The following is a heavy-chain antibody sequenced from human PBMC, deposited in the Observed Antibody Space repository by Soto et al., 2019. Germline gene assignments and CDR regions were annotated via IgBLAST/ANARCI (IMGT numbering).Heavy chain of an antibody. CDR2: TYYRSKWYN. CDR3: ARDLLRSIVVVPAAITTVVYYYYGMDV. V-gene: IGHV6-1*01. D-gene: IGHD2-2*02. Sequence: SQTLSLTCAISGDSVSSNSAAWNWIRQSPSRGLEWLGRTYYRSKWYNDYAVSVKSRITINPDTSKNQFYRQLNSVTPEDTAVYYCARDLLRSIVVVPAAITTVVYYYYGMDVWGQGTTFIVSS. J-gene: IGHJ6*02. CDR1: GDSVSSNSAA.